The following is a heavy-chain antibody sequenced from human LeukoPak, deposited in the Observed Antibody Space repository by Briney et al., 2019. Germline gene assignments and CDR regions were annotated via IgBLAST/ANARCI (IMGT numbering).Heavy chain of an antibody. D-gene: IGHD1-26*01. CDR1: GGSISSYY. CDR3: ASEVDRMAFDY. Sequence: PSETLSLTCTVPGGSISSYYWSWIRQPAGKGLEWIGRIYTSGSTNYNPSPKSRVTMSVDTSKNQFSLKLSSVTAADTAVYYCASEVDRMAFDYWGQGTLVTVSS. V-gene: IGHV4-4*07. CDR2: IYTSGST. J-gene: IGHJ4*02.